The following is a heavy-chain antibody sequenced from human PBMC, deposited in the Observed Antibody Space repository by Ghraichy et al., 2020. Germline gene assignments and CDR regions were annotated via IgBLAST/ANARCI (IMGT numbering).Heavy chain of an antibody. CDR3: AKNGDGHNFNLRLDS. CDR2: IRYDGSNK. D-gene: IGHD5-24*01. J-gene: IGHJ4*02. V-gene: IGHV3-30*02. Sequence: GGSLRLSCEASRFMFNSYDMHWVRQAPGKGLEWVAFIRYDGSNKYYMDSVKGRFTISRDNSKNTMYLQMNSLRTEDTAVYYCAKNGDGHNFNLRLDSWGQGTLGTVSS. CDR1: RFMFNSYD.